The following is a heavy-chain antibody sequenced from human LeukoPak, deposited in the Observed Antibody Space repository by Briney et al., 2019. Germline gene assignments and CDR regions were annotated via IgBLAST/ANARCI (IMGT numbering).Heavy chain of an antibody. V-gene: IGHV3-15*01. D-gene: IGHD3-3*01. Sequence: SWVRQAPGKGLEWVGRIKSKTDGGTTDYAAPVKGRFTISRDDSKNTLCLQMNSLKTEDTAVYYCTTIFYDFWSGSYYFDYWGQGTLVTVSS. CDR3: TTIFYDFWSGSYYFDY. J-gene: IGHJ4*02. CDR2: IKSKTDGGTT.